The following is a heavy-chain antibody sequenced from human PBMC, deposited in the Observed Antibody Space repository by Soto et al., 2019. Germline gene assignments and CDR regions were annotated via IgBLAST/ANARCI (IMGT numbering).Heavy chain of an antibody. D-gene: IGHD3-10*01. Sequence: VQLVQSGAEVKKPGSSVKVSCKASGGTFSPYTVNWVRQAPGQGLEWMGRIIPFLGVTNYAQKFQARVTLTADTSTTTAYMELSGPRFEGTAVYYCATDWESTVSTWSFGAFWGRGTLVTVSS. CDR2: IIPFLGVT. J-gene: IGHJ4*02. V-gene: IGHV1-69*08. CDR1: GGTFSPYT. CDR3: ATDWESTVSTWSFGAF.